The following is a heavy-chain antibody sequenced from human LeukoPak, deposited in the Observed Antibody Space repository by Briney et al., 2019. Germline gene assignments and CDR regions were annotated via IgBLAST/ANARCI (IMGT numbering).Heavy chain of an antibody. V-gene: IGHV3-23*01. CDR3: AKTPWGYDSSGSDY. CDR2: ISGSGGST. Sequence: PGGSLRLSCAASGFTFSSYAMSWVRQAPGKGLEWVSAISGSGGSTYYADSVKGRFTISRDNSKNTLYLRMNSLRAEDTAVYYCAKTPWGYDSSGSDYWGQGTLVTVSS. D-gene: IGHD3-22*01. CDR1: GFTFSSYA. J-gene: IGHJ4*02.